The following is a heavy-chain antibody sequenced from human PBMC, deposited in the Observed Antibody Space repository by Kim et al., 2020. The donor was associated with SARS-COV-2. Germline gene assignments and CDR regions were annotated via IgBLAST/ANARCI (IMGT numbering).Heavy chain of an antibody. Sequence: ASVKVSCKASGYTFTSYGISWVRQAPGQGLEWMGWISAYNGNTNYAQKLQGRVTMTTDTSTSTAYMELRSLRSDDTAVYYCARWIPGRGPARYYYGMDVWGQGTTVTVSS. CDR3: ARWIPGRGPARYYYGMDV. CDR2: ISAYNGNT. J-gene: IGHJ6*02. V-gene: IGHV1-18*01. D-gene: IGHD3-10*01. CDR1: GYTFTSYG.